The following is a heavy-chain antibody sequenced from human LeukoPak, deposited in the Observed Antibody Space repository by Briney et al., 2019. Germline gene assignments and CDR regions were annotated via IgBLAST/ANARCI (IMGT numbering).Heavy chain of an antibody. CDR1: GFTFSSYS. Sequence: PGGSLRLSCAASGFTFSSYSMDWARQAPGKGLEWVSSTTSTSSYIYYADSVKGRFTISRDNAKNSLHLQINSLRAEDTAVYYCARVRGGYSYGYGALDIWGQGTVVTVSS. CDR2: TTSTSSYI. J-gene: IGHJ3*02. CDR3: ARVRGGYSYGYGALDI. D-gene: IGHD5-18*01. V-gene: IGHV3-21*01.